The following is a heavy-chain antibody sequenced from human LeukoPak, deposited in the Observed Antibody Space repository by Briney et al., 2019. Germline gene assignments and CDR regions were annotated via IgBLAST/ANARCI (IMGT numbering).Heavy chain of an antibody. V-gene: IGHV1-2*04. J-gene: IGHJ6*02. Sequence: GASVKVSCKASGYTFTGYYMHWVRQAPGQGLEWMGWINPNSGGTNYAQKFQGWVTMTSDTSISTAYMELSRLRSDDTAVYYCAISIAVAPYGMDVWGQGTTVTVSS. D-gene: IGHD6-19*01. CDR1: GYTFTGYY. CDR3: AISIAVAPYGMDV. CDR2: INPNSGGT.